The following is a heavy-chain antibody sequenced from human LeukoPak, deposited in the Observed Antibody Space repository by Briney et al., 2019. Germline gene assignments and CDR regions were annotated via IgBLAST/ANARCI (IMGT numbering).Heavy chain of an antibody. D-gene: IGHD2-21*02. J-gene: IGHJ6*02. CDR1: GFTFSSYG. CDR2: ISGSGGST. Sequence: GGSLRLSCAASGFTFSSYGMTWVRQAPGKGLEWVSAISGSGGSTYYADSVKGRFTISRDNSKNTLYLQMNSLRAEDAAVYYCAKVEYCGGDCYSYYYYGMDVWGQGTTVTVSS. CDR3: AKVEYCGGDCYSYYYYGMDV. V-gene: IGHV3-23*01.